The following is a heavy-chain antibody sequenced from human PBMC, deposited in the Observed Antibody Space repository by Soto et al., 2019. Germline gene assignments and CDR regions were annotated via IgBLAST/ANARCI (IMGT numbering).Heavy chain of an antibody. D-gene: IGHD6-19*01. Sequence: QVQLVQSGAEVKKPGASVKVSCKASGYIFIGYYMHWVRQAPGQGPEWMGWINLDNGDTNYAQKFQGRVTVPRDTSISTAYMELSGLGGDDTAIYYCARARLSVVGRSPTGLDYWGQGPLVTVSS. J-gene: IGHJ4*02. CDR3: ARARLSVVGRSPTGLDY. CDR2: INLDNGDT. CDR1: GYIFIGYY. V-gene: IGHV1-2*02.